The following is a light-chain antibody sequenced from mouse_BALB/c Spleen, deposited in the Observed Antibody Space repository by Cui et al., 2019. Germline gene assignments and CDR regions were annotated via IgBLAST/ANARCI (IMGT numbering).Light chain of an antibody. CDR1: QGISNY. CDR3: QQYSKLPPT. CDR2: YTS. V-gene: IGKV10-94*01. Sequence: IQMTQTTSSLSASLGDRFTISCSASQGISNYLNWYQQKPDGTVKLLIHYTSSLHSGVPSRFSGSGSGTDYSLTIRNLEPEDIATYYCQQYSKLPPTFGGGTKLEIK. J-gene: IGKJ2*01.